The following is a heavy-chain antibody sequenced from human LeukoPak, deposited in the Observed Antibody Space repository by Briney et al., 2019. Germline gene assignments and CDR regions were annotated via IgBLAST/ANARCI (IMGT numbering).Heavy chain of an antibody. CDR3: ARDFPYYYGSGSYYFDY. CDR2: INHSGST. Sequence: SETLSLTCALSGGSFSGYYWSWIRQPPGKGLEWIGEINHSGSTNYNPSLKSRVTISVDTSKNQFSLKLSSVTAADTAVYYCARDFPYYYGSGSYYFDYWGQGTLVTVSS. D-gene: IGHD3-10*01. V-gene: IGHV4-34*01. CDR1: GGSFSGYY. J-gene: IGHJ4*02.